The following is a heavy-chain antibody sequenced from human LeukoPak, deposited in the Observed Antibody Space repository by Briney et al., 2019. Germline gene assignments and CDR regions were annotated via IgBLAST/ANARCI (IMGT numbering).Heavy chain of an antibody. J-gene: IGHJ4*02. CDR2: INPNSGGT. V-gene: IGHV1-2*06. CDR3: ARDFGPYYGSGSRDY. D-gene: IGHD3-10*01. Sequence: ASVKVSCKASGYTFTGYHIHWVRQAPGQGLEWMGRINPNSGGTNYAQKFQGRVTMTRDTSISTAYMELSRLRSDDTAVYYCARDFGPYYGSGSRDYWGQGTLVTVSS. CDR1: GYTFTGYH.